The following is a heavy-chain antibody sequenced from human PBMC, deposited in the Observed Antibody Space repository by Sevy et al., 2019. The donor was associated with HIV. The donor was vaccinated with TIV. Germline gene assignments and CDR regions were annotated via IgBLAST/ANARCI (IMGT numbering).Heavy chain of an antibody. CDR2: ISSSGSTI. D-gene: IGHD3-16*02. Sequence: GGSLRLSCAASGFTFSDYYMSWNRQAPGKGLEWVSYISSSGSTIYYADSVKGRFTISRDNAKNSLYLQMNSLRAEDPAVYYCARALGGIYDYVWGSYRPSYFDYWGQGTLVTVSS. J-gene: IGHJ4*02. CDR3: ARALGGIYDYVWGSYRPSYFDY. CDR1: GFTFSDYY. V-gene: IGHV3-11*01.